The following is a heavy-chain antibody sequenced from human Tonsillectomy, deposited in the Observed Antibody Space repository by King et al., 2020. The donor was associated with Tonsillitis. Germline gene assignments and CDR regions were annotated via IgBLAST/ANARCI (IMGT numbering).Heavy chain of an antibody. CDR1: GFTFGNYA. V-gene: IGHV3-23*04. CDR2: ISGSGGSP. Sequence: VQLVESGGGLVQPGGSLRLSCAASGFTFGNYAMSWVRQAPGKGLEWVSAISGSGGSPYYADSVKGRFAISRDNSKNTLYLQMNSLRAEDTAVYYCAKGGDCSSTSCYKGGMDVWGQGTTVTVSS. CDR3: AKGGDCSSTSCYKGGMDV. D-gene: IGHD2-2*02. J-gene: IGHJ6*02.